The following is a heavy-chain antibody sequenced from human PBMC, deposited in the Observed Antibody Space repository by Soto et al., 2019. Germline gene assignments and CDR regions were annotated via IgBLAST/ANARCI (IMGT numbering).Heavy chain of an antibody. D-gene: IGHD4-17*01. CDR1: GFIVTNNY. J-gene: IGHJ4*02. V-gene: IGHV3-53*02. Sequence: EVQLVETGGGLIQPGGSLRLSCAASGFIVTNNYMSWVRQAPGKGLEWVSILYSGGSSYYADSVRGRFTISRVNSQNTLYLQVNNLRAEDTAVYYCARGADDYGDRVDYWGQGTLVTVSS. CDR2: LYSGGSS. CDR3: ARGADDYGDRVDY.